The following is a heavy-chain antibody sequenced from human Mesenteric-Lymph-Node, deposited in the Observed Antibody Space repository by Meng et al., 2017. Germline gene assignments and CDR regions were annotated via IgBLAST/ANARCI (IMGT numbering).Heavy chain of an antibody. CDR3: ARDKSHYDGRSGWFDP. J-gene: IGHJ5*02. CDR2: VSHDGNSG. V-gene: IGHV3-30-3*01. CDR1: GFTFTDYA. D-gene: IGHD3-16*01. Sequence: QVQLVESGGGVVQPGGSLRLSCADCGFTFTDYAMHWVRQAPGKGLEWVAIVSHDGNSGCYADSVKGRFSISRDNFRNTQYLQMNSLRPEDTAVYYCARDKSHYDGRSGWFDPWGQGTLVTVSS.